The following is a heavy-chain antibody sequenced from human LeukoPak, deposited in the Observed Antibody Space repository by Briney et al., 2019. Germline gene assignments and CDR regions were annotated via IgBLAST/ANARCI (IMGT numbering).Heavy chain of an antibody. Sequence: GGSLRLSCAASGFTFSSYGMHWVRQAPGKGLEWVAVISYDGSNKYYADSVKGRFTISRDNSKNTLYLQMNSLRSEDTAVYYCARARIAAAGPNWFDPWGQGTLVTVSS. CDR2: ISYDGSNK. J-gene: IGHJ5*02. CDR3: ARARIAAAGPNWFDP. D-gene: IGHD6-13*01. V-gene: IGHV3-30*03. CDR1: GFTFSSYG.